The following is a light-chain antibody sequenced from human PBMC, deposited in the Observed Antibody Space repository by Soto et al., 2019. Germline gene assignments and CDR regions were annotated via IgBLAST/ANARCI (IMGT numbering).Light chain of an antibody. V-gene: IGLV2-14*01. CDR1: SGDIGGYNY. CDR2: EVT. J-gene: IGLJ2*01. Sequence: QSALTQPASVSGSPGQSITISCTGTSGDIGGYNYVSWYQQHPGKAPKLLISEVTNRTSGVSNRFSVSKSGNTASLTISGLQAEDEADYYCSSYTTNIAPVVFGGGTKLTVL. CDR3: SSYTTNIAPVV.